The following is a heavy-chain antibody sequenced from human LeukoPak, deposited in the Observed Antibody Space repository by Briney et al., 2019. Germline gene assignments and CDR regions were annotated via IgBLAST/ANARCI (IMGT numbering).Heavy chain of an antibody. D-gene: IGHD6-6*01. Sequence: GGSLRLSCAASGFTFSSFALSWVRQAPGKGLEWVSSISGSGDSTYYMESVKGRFTISRDNSENTLYLQMNSLRADDTAVYYCAKAAAAPPYWGQGTLVTASS. CDR1: GFTFSSFA. V-gene: IGHV3-23*01. CDR2: ISGSGDST. J-gene: IGHJ4*02. CDR3: AKAAAAPPY.